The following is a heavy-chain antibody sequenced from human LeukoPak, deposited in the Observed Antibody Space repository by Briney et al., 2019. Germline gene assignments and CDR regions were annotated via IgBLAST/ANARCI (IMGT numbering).Heavy chain of an antibody. D-gene: IGHD2-2*01. V-gene: IGHV1-69*13. CDR1: GATFTCCD. CDR2: IIPIFGTA. J-gene: IGHJ4*02. CDR3: ARGGIGLMPDY. Sequence: SVKVSCKASGATFTCCDFSWDREAPGQGLEWMGGIIPIFGTANYAQKFQGRVTITADESTSTAYMELSSQSCEDGCVYFCARGGIGLMPDYWGQGTLVTVSS.